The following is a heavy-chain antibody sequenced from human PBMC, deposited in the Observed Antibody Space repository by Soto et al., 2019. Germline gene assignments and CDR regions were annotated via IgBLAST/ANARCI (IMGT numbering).Heavy chain of an antibody. D-gene: IGHD6-19*01. CDR2: INAGNGNT. J-gene: IGHJ4*02. V-gene: IGHV1-3*05. CDR3: ARAVAVAAVFGY. CDR1: GYTFTGYA. Sequence: QVQLVQSGAEEKKPGASVKVSCKASGYTFTGYAMHWVRQAPGQRLEWMGWINAGNGNTKYSQKFQGRVTITRDTAAGTASKGLGSLRSGGTAVYYCARAVAVAAVFGYWGQGSLVTVSS.